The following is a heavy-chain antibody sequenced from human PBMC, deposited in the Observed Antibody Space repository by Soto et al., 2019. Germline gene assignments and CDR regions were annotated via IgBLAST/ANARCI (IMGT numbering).Heavy chain of an antibody. Sequence: GGSLRLSCAASGFTVSSNYMSWVGQAPGKGLEWVSVIYSGGSTYYADSVKGRFTISRDNSKNTLYLQMNSLRAEDTAVYYCARESVVGTSFQTYYYYYGMDVWGQGTTDTVSS. CDR2: IYSGGST. CDR3: ARESVVGTSFQTYYYYYGMDV. D-gene: IGHD2-2*01. CDR1: GFTVSSNY. J-gene: IGHJ6*02. V-gene: IGHV3-53*01.